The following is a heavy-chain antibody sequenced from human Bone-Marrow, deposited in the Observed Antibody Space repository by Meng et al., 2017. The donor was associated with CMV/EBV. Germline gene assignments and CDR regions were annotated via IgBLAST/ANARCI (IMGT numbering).Heavy chain of an antibody. V-gene: IGHV3-30*02. Sequence: GESLKISCVASGFTFSADGMHWVRQPPGKGLQWVAFIRYDGSHQYYADSVKGRFTISRDNSRNTLYLQMNSLRTDDTAVYYCARGEAGTHFDNWGQGTMVTVSS. D-gene: IGHD6-13*01. J-gene: IGHJ4*02. CDR2: IRYDGSHQ. CDR3: ARGEAGTHFDN. CDR1: GFTFSADG.